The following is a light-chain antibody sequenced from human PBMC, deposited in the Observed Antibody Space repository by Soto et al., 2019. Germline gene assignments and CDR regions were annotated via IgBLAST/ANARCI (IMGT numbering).Light chain of an antibody. J-gene: IGKJ1*01. V-gene: IGKV1-5*01. CDR2: GAS. Sequence: DIPMTQSPSTVSASVGDRVTITCRASQTISSWLAWYQQKPGKAPRLLIYGASSLENGVPSRFSGSGSGTEFTLTISSLQPDDFATYYCQQYDRYWTFGQGTKVEVK. CDR1: QTISSW. CDR3: QQYDRYWT.